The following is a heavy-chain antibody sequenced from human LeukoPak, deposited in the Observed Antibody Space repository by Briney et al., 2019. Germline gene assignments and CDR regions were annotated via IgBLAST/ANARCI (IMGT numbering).Heavy chain of an antibody. CDR2: IYSGGAT. J-gene: IGHJ1*01. Sequence: SGGSLRLSYADSVFTLCRNYTSSVRQAPGKGLEWVSVIYSGGATFYADSVKGRFTISRDDSQNMLYLPMNSLRAEDTAVYYCARGSHIGVAVILYNWGQGTLVTVSS. V-gene: IGHV3-53*01. CDR3: ARGSHIGVAVILYN. D-gene: IGHD6-13*01. CDR1: VFTLCRNY.